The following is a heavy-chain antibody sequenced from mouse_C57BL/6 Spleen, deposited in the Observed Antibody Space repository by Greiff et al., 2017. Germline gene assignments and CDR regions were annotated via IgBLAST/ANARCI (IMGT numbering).Heavy chain of an antibody. CDR2: INPSSGYT. D-gene: IGHD2-14*01. J-gene: IGHJ1*03. CDR3: ARIFGTGYFDV. V-gene: IGHV1-4*01. CDR1: GYTFTSYT. Sequence: VQLQQSGAELARPGASVKMSCKASGYTFTSYTMHWVKQRPGQGLEWIGYINPSSGYTKYNQKFKDKATLTADKSSSTAYMQLSSLTSEDSAVYYCARIFGTGYFDVWGTGTTVTVSS.